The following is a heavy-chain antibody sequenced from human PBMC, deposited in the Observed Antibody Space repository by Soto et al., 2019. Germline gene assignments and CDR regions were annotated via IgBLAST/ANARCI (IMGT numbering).Heavy chain of an antibody. CDR1: GFTFSSYS. CDR3: ARDLQPRQDDYVWGSYRFPHNWFDP. D-gene: IGHD3-16*02. Sequence: GGSLRLSCAASGFTFSSYSMNWARQAPGKGLEWVSSISSSSSYIYYADSVKGRFTISRDNAKNSLYLQMNSLRAEDTAVYYCARDLQPRQDDYVWGSYRFPHNWFDPWGQGTLVTVSS. V-gene: IGHV3-21*01. CDR2: ISSSSSYI. J-gene: IGHJ5*02.